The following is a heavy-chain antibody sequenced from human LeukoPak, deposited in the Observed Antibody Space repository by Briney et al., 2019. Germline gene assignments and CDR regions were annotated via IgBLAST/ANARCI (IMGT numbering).Heavy chain of an antibody. Sequence: SQTPSLTCAISGDSVSNNSAAWNWITQSPWRGFEWLGRTYYRSKWYHDYAVSVKSRLPINPDTSQNQFSLQLNSVTPEDTAVYYCAGSSGWDYGMDVSGQGTTVTVSS. CDR3: AGSSGWDYGMDV. J-gene: IGHJ6*02. V-gene: IGHV6-1*01. D-gene: IGHD6-19*01. CDR2: TYYRSKWYH. CDR1: GDSVSNNSAA.